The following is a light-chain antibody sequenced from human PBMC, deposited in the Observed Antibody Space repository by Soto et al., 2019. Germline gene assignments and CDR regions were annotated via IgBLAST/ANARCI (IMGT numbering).Light chain of an antibody. CDR3: SSDAPSDVV. J-gene: IGLJ2*01. CDR2: DVN. V-gene: IGLV2-8*01. CDR1: PSDVGGSNS. Sequence: QSALTQPPSASGSPGQSVTISCTGTPSDVGGSNSVSWYQQHPGKAPNLMIYDVNKRPSGVPDRFPGSKSGNTASLTVSGLQAADEAYYFCSSDAPSDVVFGGGTQLTVL.